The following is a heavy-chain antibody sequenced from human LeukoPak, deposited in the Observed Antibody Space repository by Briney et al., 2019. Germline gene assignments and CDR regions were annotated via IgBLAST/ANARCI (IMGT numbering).Heavy chain of an antibody. CDR1: GGSISSYD. D-gene: IGHD6-19*01. J-gene: IGHJ4*02. Sequence: SETLSLTCTVSGGSISSYDWSWIRQPPGKGLEWIGYIYYSGSNNYNPSLKSRVTISVDTSKNQFSLKLSSVTAADTAVYYCARDYSSGWPTIYYFDYWGQGTLVTVSS. V-gene: IGHV4-59*01. CDR3: ARDYSSGWPTIYYFDY. CDR2: IYYSGSN.